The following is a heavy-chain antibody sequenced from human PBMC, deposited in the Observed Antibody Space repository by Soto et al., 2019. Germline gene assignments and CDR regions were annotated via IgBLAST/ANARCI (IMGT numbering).Heavy chain of an antibody. J-gene: IGHJ4*02. D-gene: IGHD3-3*01. CDR2: IIPIFGTA. CDR1: GGTFSSYA. Sequence: QVQLVQSGAEVKKPGSSVKVSCKASGGTFSSYAISWVRQAPGQGLEWMGGIIPIFGTANYAQKLQGRVTSTADESTSTAYMELRSLRAEDTAVYYGAGRLLEWSPLAYWGQGTLVTVSS. CDR3: AGRLLEWSPLAY. V-gene: IGHV1-69*12.